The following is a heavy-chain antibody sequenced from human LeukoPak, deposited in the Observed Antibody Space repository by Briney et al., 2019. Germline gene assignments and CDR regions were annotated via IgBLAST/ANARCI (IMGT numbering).Heavy chain of an antibody. V-gene: IGHV4-31*03. CDR2: IYYSGST. CDR1: GGSIGSGAYY. Sequence: SQTLSLTCSVSGGSIGSGAYYCSWIRQHPGKGLEWIGYIYYSGSTYYNPSLQSRVTISVDTSKNQFSLKLSSVTAADTAVYYCARDLGDGYLANDYWGQGTLVTVSS. J-gene: IGHJ4*02. D-gene: IGHD5-24*01. CDR3: ARDLGDGYLANDY.